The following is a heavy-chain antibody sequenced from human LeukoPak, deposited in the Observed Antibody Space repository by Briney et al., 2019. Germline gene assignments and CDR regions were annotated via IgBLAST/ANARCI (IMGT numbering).Heavy chain of an antibody. Sequence: PGGSLILSCAASGFTFSSYWMHWVRHTPGKWLEWVSAISGSGGSTYYADSVKGRFTISRDNSKNTLYLQMNSLRAEDTAVYYCAFFCMQKPAYDILTGYRYYFDYWGQGTLVTVSS. J-gene: IGHJ4*02. CDR2: ISGSGGST. CDR1: GFTFSSYW. CDR3: AFFCMQKPAYDILTGYRYYFDY. V-gene: IGHV3-23*01. D-gene: IGHD3-9*01.